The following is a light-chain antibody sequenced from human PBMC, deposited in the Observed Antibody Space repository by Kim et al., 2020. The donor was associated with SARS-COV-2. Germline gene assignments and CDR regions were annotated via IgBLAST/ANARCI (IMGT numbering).Light chain of an antibody. Sequence: DIQMTQSPSSLSASVGDRVTITCRASQGIATYLNWYQQKPGKAPNLLIYAASSLQSGVPSRFSGSGSGTDFTLTITSLEPEDFATYYCQQSFTTPQLARFGQGTKLEI. J-gene: IGKJ2*03. V-gene: IGKV1-39*01. CDR3: QQSFTTPQLAR. CDR2: AAS. CDR1: QGIATY.